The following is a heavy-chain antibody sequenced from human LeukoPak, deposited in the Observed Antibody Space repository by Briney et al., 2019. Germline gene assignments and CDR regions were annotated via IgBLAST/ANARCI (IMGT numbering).Heavy chain of an antibody. V-gene: IGHV1-8*01. D-gene: IGHD3-22*01. CDR2: MNPNSGNT. J-gene: IGHJ6*02. CDR1: GYTFTSYD. Sequence: ASVKVSCKASGYTFTSYDINWVRQATGQGLEWMGWMNPNSGNTGYAQKFQGRVTMTRNTSISTAYMEPSSLRSEDTAVYYCARNVYYYDSSGYYQLYYYYGMDVWGQGTTVTVSS. CDR3: ARNVYYYDSSGYYQLYYYYGMDV.